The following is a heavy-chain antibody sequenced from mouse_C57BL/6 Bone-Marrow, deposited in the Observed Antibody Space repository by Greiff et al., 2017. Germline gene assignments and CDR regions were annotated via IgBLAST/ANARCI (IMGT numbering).Heavy chain of an antibody. CDR2: IIPSTGYT. CDR1: GYTFTSYW. CDR3: VRKDYYFDY. Sequence: VQLQQSGAELAKPGASVKMSCKASGYTFTSYWMHWVKQRPGQGLEWIGYIIPSTGYTEYNHKFKDKATLTADKSSSTAYMQLSCLTSEDSAVYYCVRKDYYFDYWGQGTTLTVSS. V-gene: IGHV1-7*01. J-gene: IGHJ2*01.